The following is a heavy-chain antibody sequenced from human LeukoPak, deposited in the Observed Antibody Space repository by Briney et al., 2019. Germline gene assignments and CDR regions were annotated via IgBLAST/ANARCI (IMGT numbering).Heavy chain of an antibody. V-gene: IGHV4-61*02. CDR2: IYTTGST. CDR1: GGSLCSANYC. Sequence: KPSETLSLTCTVPGGSLCSANYCWSCIRQPAGKGLEWIGRIYTTGSTNYNPSLKSRVDISIDVSKNQFSLKLNSVAAADTAVYYCARRGAADWFDPWGQGTLVTVSS. J-gene: IGHJ5*02. D-gene: IGHD2-15*01. CDR3: ARRGAADWFDP.